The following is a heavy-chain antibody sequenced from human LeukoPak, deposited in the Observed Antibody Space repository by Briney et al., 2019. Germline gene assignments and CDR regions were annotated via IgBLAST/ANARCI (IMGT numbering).Heavy chain of an antibody. CDR3: AKDQTAAVGQLDS. D-gene: IGHD6-13*01. V-gene: IGHV3-23*01. Sequence: PEGSLRLSCTASGLSFSNYAMTWVRQAPGKGLEWASVISASGTDTYYADSVKGRFTISRDNSQNTLYLHMNSLRAEDTAVYYYAKDQTAAVGQLDSWGQGTVVTVSS. CDR1: GLSFSNYA. CDR2: ISASGTDT. J-gene: IGHJ4*02.